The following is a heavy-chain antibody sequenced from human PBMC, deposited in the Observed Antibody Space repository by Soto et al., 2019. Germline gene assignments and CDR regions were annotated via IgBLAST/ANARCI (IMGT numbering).Heavy chain of an antibody. J-gene: IGHJ4*02. CDR3: PRSDGRY. CDR2: IYHSGST. CDR1: GGSISRGGYS. V-gene: IGHV4-30-2*01. Sequence: SETLSLTCAVSGGSISRGGYSWSWIRQPPGKGLEWIGYIYHSGSTYYNPSLKSRVTISVDRSKNQFSLKLSSVTAADTAVYCCPRSDGRYWGQGTLVTAPQ.